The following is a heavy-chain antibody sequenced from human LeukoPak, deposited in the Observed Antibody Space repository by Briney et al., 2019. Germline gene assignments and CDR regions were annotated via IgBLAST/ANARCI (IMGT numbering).Heavy chain of an antibody. Sequence: SETLSLTCTVSGDSISSGGYYWTWIRQHPGTGLEWIGYIYYSGSPNYNPSLKSRVTISVDTSKNRFSLKLSSVTAADTAVYYCARESPVHYYGSGSSFDYWGQGTLVTVSS. V-gene: IGHV4-31*03. CDR2: IYYSGSP. J-gene: IGHJ4*02. CDR1: GDSISSGGYY. CDR3: ARESPVHYYGSGSSFDY. D-gene: IGHD3-10*01.